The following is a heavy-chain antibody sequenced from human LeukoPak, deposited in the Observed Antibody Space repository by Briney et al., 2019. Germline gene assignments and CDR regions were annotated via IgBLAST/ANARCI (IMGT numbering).Heavy chain of an antibody. CDR1: GFTFSTYW. CDR2: ISSDGRST. Sequence: PGGSLRLSCAASGFTFSTYWMHWVHQAPGKGLVWVSGISSDGRSTTYADSVKGRFSISRDNAKNTLYLQMNSLRAEDTAIYYCARDRASHFDYWGQGTLVTVSS. V-gene: IGHV3-74*01. D-gene: IGHD3-10*01. CDR3: ARDRASHFDY. J-gene: IGHJ4*02.